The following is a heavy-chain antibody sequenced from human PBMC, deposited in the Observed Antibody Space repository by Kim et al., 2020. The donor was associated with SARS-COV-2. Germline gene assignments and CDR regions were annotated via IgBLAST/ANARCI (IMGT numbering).Heavy chain of an antibody. V-gene: IGHV3-48*02. CDR1: GFTFSSYS. J-gene: IGHJ6*02. Sequence: GGSLRLSCAASGFTFSSYSMNWVRQAPGKGLEWVSYISSSSSTIYYADSVKGRFTISRDNAKNSLYLQMNSLRDEDTAVYYCARRDGSGSYIYYYYGMDVWGQGTTVTVSS. CDR2: ISSSSSTI. CDR3: ARRDGSGSYIYYYYGMDV. D-gene: IGHD1-26*01.